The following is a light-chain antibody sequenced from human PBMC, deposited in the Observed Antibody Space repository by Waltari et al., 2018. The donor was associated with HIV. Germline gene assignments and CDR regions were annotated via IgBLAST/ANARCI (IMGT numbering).Light chain of an antibody. CDR3: QQYGSSPLYS. CDR2: GAS. J-gene: IGKJ2*03. V-gene: IGKV3-20*01. Sequence: EIVLTQAPGTMTLSPGERATLSCSASQRVSSSYLAWYQQKPGQAPRLLIYGASSRATGIPDRFSGSGSGTDFTLTISRLEPEYFAVYYCQQYGSSPLYSFGQGTKLEIK. CDR1: QRVSSSY.